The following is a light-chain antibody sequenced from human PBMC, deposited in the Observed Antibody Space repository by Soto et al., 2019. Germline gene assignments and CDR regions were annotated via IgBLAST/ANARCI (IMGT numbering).Light chain of an antibody. J-gene: IGKJ2*01. CDR3: QQSYSTPPYP. V-gene: IGKV1-39*01. CDR2: AAS. CDR1: QSIRNN. Sequence: DIQMTQSPSSLSASVGDRFTITCRASQSIRNNLNWYQQKAGKAPRLLIYAASSLQSGVPSRFSGSGSGTDFTLTISSPQPEDFATYYCQQSYSTPPYPFGQGTKVEIK.